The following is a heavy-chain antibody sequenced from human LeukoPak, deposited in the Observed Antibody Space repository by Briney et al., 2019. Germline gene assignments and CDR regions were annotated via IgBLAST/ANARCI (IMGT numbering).Heavy chain of an antibody. CDR1: GYSFIDYY. D-gene: IGHD2-15*01. J-gene: IGHJ5*02. CDR3: ARAGVCSGGSCYGWFDP. V-gene: IGHV1-2*02. Sequence: ASVKVSCKTSGYSFIDYYIHWVRQAPGQGLEWMGWINPNSGGTNYAQKFQGRVTMTRDTSISTAYMELSRLRSDDTAVYYCARAGVCSGGSCYGWFDPWGQGTLVTVSS. CDR2: INPNSGGT.